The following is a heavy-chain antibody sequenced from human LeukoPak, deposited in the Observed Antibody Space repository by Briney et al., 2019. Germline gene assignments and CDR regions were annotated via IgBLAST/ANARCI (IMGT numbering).Heavy chain of an antibody. CDR1: GGSVSSGSYY. CDR2: IYYSGST. CDR3: ARGVRGVIIGGGCYYYYGMDV. V-gene: IGHV4-61*01. Sequence: SETLSLTCTVSGGSVSSGSYYWSWIRQPPGKGLEWIGYIYYSGSTNYNPSLKSRVTISVDTSKNQFSLKLSSVTAADTAVYYCARGVRGVIIGGGCYYYYGMDVWGKGTTVTVSS. J-gene: IGHJ6*04. D-gene: IGHD3-10*01.